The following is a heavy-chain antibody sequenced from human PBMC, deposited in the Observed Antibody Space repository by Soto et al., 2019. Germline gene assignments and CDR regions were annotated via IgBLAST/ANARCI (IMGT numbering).Heavy chain of an antibody. V-gene: IGHV5-10-1*01. Sequence: GESLKISCSGSGYSFTSYWITWVRQMPGKGLEWMGRIDPSDSYTNYSPSFQGHVTISADKSISTAYLQWSSLKASDTAMYYCARRGYYYDSSFYYYDFDYWGQGTLVTVSS. J-gene: IGHJ4*02. CDR1: GYSFTSYW. CDR2: IDPSDSYT. D-gene: IGHD3-22*01. CDR3: ARRGYYYDSSFYYYDFDY.